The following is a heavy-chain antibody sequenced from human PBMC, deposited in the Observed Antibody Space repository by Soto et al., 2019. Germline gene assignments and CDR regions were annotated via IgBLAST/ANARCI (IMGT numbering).Heavy chain of an antibody. CDR3: AHRPGFSMAFDY. CDR2: IYWDDDT. CDR1: GFSLSTYGVG. D-gene: IGHD3-10*01. J-gene: IGHJ4*02. V-gene: IGHV2-5*02. Sequence: SCPTLVNPTQTLTLTCTFSGFSLSTYGVGVGWIRQPPGKALEWLALIYWDDDTRFSPSLNSRLAITKDTSKSQVVLTMTHMDPVDTATYYCAHRPGFSMAFDYWGPGSMVTVYS.